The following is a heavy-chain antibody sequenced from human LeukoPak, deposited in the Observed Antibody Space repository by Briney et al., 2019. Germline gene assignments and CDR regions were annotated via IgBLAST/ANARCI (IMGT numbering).Heavy chain of an antibody. J-gene: IGHJ3*02. Sequence: GGSLRLSCAASGFTFNSYSMNWVRQAPGKGLEWVSSISSSSSYIYYADSVKGRFTISRDNAKNSLYLQMNSLRAEDTAVYYCAREYDILTGYYIQAMGAFDIWGQGTMVTVSS. D-gene: IGHD3-9*01. CDR1: GFTFNSYS. V-gene: IGHV3-21*01. CDR2: ISSSSSYI. CDR3: AREYDILTGYYIQAMGAFDI.